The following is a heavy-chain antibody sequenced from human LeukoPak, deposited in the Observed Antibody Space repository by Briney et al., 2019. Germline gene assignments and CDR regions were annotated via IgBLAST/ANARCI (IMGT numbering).Heavy chain of an antibody. D-gene: IGHD3-22*01. J-gene: IGHJ5*02. CDR1: GGSISSYY. Sequence: SETLSLTCTVSGGSISSYYWSWIRQPAGKGLEWIGRIYTSGSTNYNPSLKSRVTMSVDTSKNQFSLKLSSVTAADTAVYHCARDKVDYYYDSSGWFDPWGQGTLVTVSS. CDR3: ARDKVDYYYDSSGWFDP. V-gene: IGHV4-4*07. CDR2: IYTSGST.